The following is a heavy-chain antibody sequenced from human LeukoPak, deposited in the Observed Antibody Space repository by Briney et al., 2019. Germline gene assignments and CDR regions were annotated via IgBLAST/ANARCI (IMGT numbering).Heavy chain of an antibody. Sequence: ASVKVSCKASGYTFASYGISWVRQAPGQGLEWMGWIAVYKGNTDYAQKLQGRVTMTADTVTNTAFMELRSLRSDDTAVYYCARDPPHSSGPNSPCFEYWGQGTLVTVSS. D-gene: IGHD6-19*01. CDR2: IAVYKGNT. CDR1: GYTFASYG. CDR3: ARDPPHSSGPNSPCFEY. V-gene: IGHV1-18*01. J-gene: IGHJ4*02.